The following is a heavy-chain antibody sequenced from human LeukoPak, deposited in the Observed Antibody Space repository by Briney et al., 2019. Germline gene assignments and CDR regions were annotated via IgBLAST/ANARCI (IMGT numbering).Heavy chain of an antibody. J-gene: IGHJ3*02. V-gene: IGHV3-74*01. CDR1: GFTFSSYW. Sequence: PGGSLRLSCAASGFTFSSYWMHWVRQAPGKGLVWVSRISSDGSRISYADSVKGRFTISRDDAKKTLDLQMNSLRAEDTAVYFCARDNGRNGFDIWGQGTMVPLSS. CDR2: ISSDGSRI. CDR3: ARDNGRNGFDI.